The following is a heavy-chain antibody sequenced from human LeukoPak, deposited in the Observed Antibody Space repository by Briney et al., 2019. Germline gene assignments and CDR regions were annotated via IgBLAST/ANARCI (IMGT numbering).Heavy chain of an antibody. CDR1: GFTFNNYG. D-gene: IGHD3-10*01. Sequence: PGRSLRLSCAASGFTFNNYGMHWVRQAPGRGLEWVAVISYDGTNKYYADSVKGRFTISRDNSKNTLYLQMNSLRTEDTAVYYCAKDPMVRGDPFYFDYWGQGTLVTVSS. J-gene: IGHJ4*02. V-gene: IGHV3-30*18. CDR2: ISYDGTNK. CDR3: AKDPMVRGDPFYFDY.